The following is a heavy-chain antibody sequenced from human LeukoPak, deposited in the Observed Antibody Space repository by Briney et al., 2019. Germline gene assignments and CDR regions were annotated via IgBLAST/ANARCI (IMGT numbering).Heavy chain of an antibody. CDR1: GFTFSSYA. D-gene: IGHD3-10*01. CDR2: ISGSGGST. J-gene: IGHJ4*02. CDR3: AKVGSGGLGSLGGSDY. V-gene: IGHV3-23*01. Sequence: PGGSLRLSCAASGFTFSSYAMSWVRQAPGKGLEWVSAISGSGGSTYYADSVKGRFTIFRDNSKNTLYLQMNSLRAEDTAVYYCAKVGSGGLGSLGGSDYWGQGTLVTVSS.